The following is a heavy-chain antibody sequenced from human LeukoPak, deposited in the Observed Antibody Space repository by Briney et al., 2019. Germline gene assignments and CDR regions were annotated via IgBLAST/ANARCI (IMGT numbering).Heavy chain of an antibody. CDR2: IWYDGSSN. Sequence: GGSLRLSCATSGFTFSNYGMHWVRQAPGMGLEWVALIWYDGSSNYYADSVKGRFTISRDNAKNSLYLQMNSLRAEDTAVYYCARDPRLYDSSGYTLDYFDYWGQGTLVTVSS. V-gene: IGHV3-33*01. J-gene: IGHJ4*02. CDR3: ARDPRLYDSSGYTLDYFDY. D-gene: IGHD3-22*01. CDR1: GFTFSNYG.